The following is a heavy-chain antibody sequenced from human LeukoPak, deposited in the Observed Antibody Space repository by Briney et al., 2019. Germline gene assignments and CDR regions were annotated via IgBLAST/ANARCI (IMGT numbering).Heavy chain of an antibody. CDR2: IYYSGIT. CDR3: AASGGYSSNWSL. D-gene: IGHD6-13*01. V-gene: IGHV4-59*01. J-gene: IGHJ4*02. CDR1: GGSIKTYY. Sequence: SETLSLTCSVSGGSIKTYYWNWLRQPPGKGLEWIANIYYSGITSYNPSLRSRVTMSVDTSTNQVSLNLNSVTAADTAVYYCAASGGYSSNWSLWGQGTLVTVSS.